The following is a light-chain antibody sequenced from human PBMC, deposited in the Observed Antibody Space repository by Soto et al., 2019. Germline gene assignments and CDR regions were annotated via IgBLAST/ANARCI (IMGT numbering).Light chain of an antibody. Sequence: CXASQTISASLDWYQQKAGKSPRLLIHGVSNLPTGVPSRFSGSGSGTDFTLTISVLQTEDSATYFCQQECSPALTFGGGTKVDNK. V-gene: IGKV1-39*01. CDR3: QQECSPALT. CDR1: QTISAS. CDR2: GVS. J-gene: IGKJ4*01.